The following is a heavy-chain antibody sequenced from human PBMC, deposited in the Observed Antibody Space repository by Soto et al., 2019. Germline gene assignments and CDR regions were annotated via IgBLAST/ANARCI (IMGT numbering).Heavy chain of an antibody. CDR1: GFTFSAYG. CDR3: ARKGWTSGYPALDY. J-gene: IGHJ4*02. D-gene: IGHD3-3*01. CDR2: ISSDGSIK. V-gene: IGHV3-30*03. Sequence: PGGSLRLSCTASGFTFSAYGMHRVRQAPGKGLDWVAVISSDGSIKYYSDSVKGRFSISRDNSKRTLFLQMNSLRREDTAIYYCARKGWTSGYPALDYWGQGTPVTVSS.